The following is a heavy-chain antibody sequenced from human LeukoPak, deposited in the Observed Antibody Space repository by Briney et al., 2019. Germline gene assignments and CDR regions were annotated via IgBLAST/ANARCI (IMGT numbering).Heavy chain of an antibody. Sequence: GGSLRVSCAASGFTFDDYAMHWVRQAPGQGLEWVSGISWNSGSIDYAHSVKGRVTISRDNAKNSLYLQMNSLRAEDTALYCCAKDIGGDFGDSLDYWGQGTLVTISS. V-gene: IGHV3-9*01. CDR2: ISWNSGSI. D-gene: IGHD3-16*01. J-gene: IGHJ4*02. CDR3: AKDIGGDFGDSLDY. CDR1: GFTFDDYA.